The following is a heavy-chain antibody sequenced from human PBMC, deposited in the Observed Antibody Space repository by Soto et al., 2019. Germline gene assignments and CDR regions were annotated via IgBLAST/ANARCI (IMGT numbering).Heavy chain of an antibody. CDR3: ARGGHVGTWVGEAADAFDI. J-gene: IGHJ3*02. D-gene: IGHD5-12*01. CDR1: GFTVSSNS. Sequence: GGSLRLSCAASGFTVSSNSMSWVRQVPGKGLEWVSVIYSGGSTNYADSVKGRFTISRDNAENTLYLQRNYRRAEDTAVYYGARGGHVGTWVGEAADAFDIWGQGTMVTVSS. CDR2: IYSGGST. V-gene: IGHV3-66*01.